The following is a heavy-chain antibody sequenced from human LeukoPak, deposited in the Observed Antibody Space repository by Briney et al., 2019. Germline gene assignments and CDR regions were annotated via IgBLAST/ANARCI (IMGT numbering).Heavy chain of an antibody. Sequence: SETLSLTCAVYGGSFSGYYWSWIRQPPGKGLEWIGEINHSGSTYYNPSLKSRVTISVDTSKNQFSLKLSSVTAADTAVYYCARDYVWGSYRLKPYYYYMDVWGKGTTVTISS. D-gene: IGHD3-16*02. CDR2: INHSGST. V-gene: IGHV4-34*01. CDR1: GGSFSGYY. CDR3: ARDYVWGSYRLKPYYYYMDV. J-gene: IGHJ6*03.